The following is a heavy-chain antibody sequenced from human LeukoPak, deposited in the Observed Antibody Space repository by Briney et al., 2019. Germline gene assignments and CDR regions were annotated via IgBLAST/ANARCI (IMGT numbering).Heavy chain of an antibody. CDR3: AKVASGGWYGEMRNYMDV. CDR1: GFTFNSYA. Sequence: GGSLRLSCAASGFTFNSYAMSWVRQAPGKGLEWVAVIWYDGSNKYYADSVKGRFTISRDNSKNTLYLQMNSLRAEDTAVYYCAKVASGGWYGEMRNYMDVWGKGTTVTVSS. J-gene: IGHJ6*03. V-gene: IGHV3-33*06. CDR2: IWYDGSNK. D-gene: IGHD6-19*01.